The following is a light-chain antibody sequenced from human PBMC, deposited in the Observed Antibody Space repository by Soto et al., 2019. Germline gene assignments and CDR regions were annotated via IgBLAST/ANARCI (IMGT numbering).Light chain of an antibody. V-gene: IGLV1-40*01. Sequence: QSVLTQPPSVSGAPGQRVTISCTGRSSNIGSAYDVHFYQRLPRTAPKLLISGNSNRPSGVPDRLSGSKSGTTASLAITGLQAEAEADFYCSSYTSTNTWVFGGGTKLTVL. CDR2: GNS. CDR3: SSYTSTNTWV. J-gene: IGLJ3*02. CDR1: SSNIGSAYD.